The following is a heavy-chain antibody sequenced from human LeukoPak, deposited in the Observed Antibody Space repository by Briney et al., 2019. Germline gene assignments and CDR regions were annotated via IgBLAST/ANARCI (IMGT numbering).Heavy chain of an antibody. CDR3: ARHRMTVVPAASLVSFDY. J-gene: IGHJ4*02. D-gene: IGHD2-2*01. V-gene: IGHV1-8*01. CDR2: MNPNSGNT. Sequence: ASVKVSCKASGYTFTSYDINWVRQATGQGLEWMGWMNPNSGNTGYAQKFQGRVTMTRNTSISTAYMELSSLRSEDTAVYYCARHRMTVVPAASLVSFDYWGQGTPVTVSS. CDR1: GYTFTSYD.